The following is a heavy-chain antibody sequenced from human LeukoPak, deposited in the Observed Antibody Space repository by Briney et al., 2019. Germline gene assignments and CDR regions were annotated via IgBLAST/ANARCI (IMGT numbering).Heavy chain of an antibody. CDR1: GGSISSYY. Sequence: PSETLSLTCTVSGGSISSYYWSWIRQPPGKGLEWIGYIYYSGSTNYNPSLKSRVTMSVDTSKNQFSLKLSSVTAADTAVYYCARVFSPDTDYGGNSAYDAFDIWGQGTMVTVSS. CDR3: ARVFSPDTDYGGNSAYDAFDI. V-gene: IGHV4-59*12. CDR2: IYYSGST. D-gene: IGHD4-23*01. J-gene: IGHJ3*02.